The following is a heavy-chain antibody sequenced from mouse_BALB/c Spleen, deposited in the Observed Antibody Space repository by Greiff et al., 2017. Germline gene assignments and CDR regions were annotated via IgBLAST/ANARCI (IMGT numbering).Heavy chain of an antibody. J-gene: IGHJ3*01. D-gene: IGHD2-4*01. CDR3: ARSLYDYDGWFAY. V-gene: IGHV1-54*01. CDR1: GYAFTNYL. Sequence: QVQLKQSGAELVRPGTSVKVSCKASGYAFTNYLIEWVKQRPGQGLEWIGVINPGSGGTNYNEKFKGKATLTADKSSSTAYMQLSSLTSDDSAVYFCARSLYDYDGWFAYWGQGTLVTVSA. CDR2: INPGSGGT.